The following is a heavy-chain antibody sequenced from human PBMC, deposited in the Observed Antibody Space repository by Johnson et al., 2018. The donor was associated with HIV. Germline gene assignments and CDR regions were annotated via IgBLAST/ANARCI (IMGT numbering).Heavy chain of an antibody. Sequence: QVQLVESGGGVVQPGRSLRLSCAASGFTFSSYAMHWVRKAPGKGLEWVAVISYDGSNKYYADSVKGRFTISRDISRNTLYLQMNSLRAEDTAVYYCARDDTLGYCSGGSCPGAFDIWGQGTMVTVSS. V-gene: IGHV3-30*04. J-gene: IGHJ3*02. CDR3: ARDDTLGYCSGGSCPGAFDI. CDR2: ISYDGSNK. CDR1: GFTFSSYA. D-gene: IGHD2-15*01.